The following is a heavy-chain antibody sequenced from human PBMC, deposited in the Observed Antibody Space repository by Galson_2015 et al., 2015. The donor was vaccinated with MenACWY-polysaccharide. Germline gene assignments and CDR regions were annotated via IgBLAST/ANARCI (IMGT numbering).Heavy chain of an antibody. CDR3: VKDRYFDL. J-gene: IGHJ2*01. CDR1: GFTFNNYD. V-gene: IGHV3-23*01. Sequence: SLRLSCAGYGFTFNNYDMGWVRQAPEKGLEWVSMISGSVTTTYYRDSVKGRFTISRDDSKSTLYLQMNSLRVEDTAIYYCVKDRYFDLWGRGTLVSVSS. CDR2: ISGSVTTT.